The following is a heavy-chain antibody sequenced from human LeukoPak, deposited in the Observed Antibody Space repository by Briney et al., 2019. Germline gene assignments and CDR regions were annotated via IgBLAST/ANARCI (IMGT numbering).Heavy chain of an antibody. J-gene: IGHJ4*02. CDR2: ISSSSSYI. CDR1: GFTFSSYA. CDR3: ARSRNLRYSSGWDDY. V-gene: IGHV3-21*01. Sequence: GGSLRLSCAASGFTFSSYAMSWVRQAPGKGLEWVSSISSSSSYIYYADSVKGRFTISRDNAKNSLYLQMNSLRAEDTAVYYCARSRNLRYSSGWDDYWGQGTLVTVSS. D-gene: IGHD6-19*01.